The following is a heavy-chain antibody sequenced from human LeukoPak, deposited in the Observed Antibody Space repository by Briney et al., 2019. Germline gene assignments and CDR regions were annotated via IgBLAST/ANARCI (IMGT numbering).Heavy chain of an antibody. Sequence: GGSLRLSCAASGFTFSRYAMSWVRQAAGKGLEWVSTISSTGADTYYADSVKGRFTISRDNSKNTLYLQMNSLRVEDTAVYYCAKKYSTGLDPWGQGTLVTVSS. V-gene: IGHV3-23*01. CDR1: GFTFSRYA. D-gene: IGHD1-26*01. CDR2: ISSTGADT. CDR3: AKKYSTGLDP. J-gene: IGHJ5*02.